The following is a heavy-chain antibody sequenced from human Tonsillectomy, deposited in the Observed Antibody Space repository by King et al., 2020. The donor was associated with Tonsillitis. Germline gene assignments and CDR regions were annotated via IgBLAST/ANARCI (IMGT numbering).Heavy chain of an antibody. CDR3: ARDGRLLFY. CDR2: INPDGSEE. CDR1: GFTFSSYW. J-gene: IGHJ4*02. D-gene: IGHD1-26*01. V-gene: IGHV3-7*01. Sequence: VQLVESGGGLVQPGGSLRLSCTASGFTFSSYWMSWVRQAPGKGLDYVANINPDGSEENYVDSVKGRFTISRDNAKNSLYFQMHSLRAEDTAVYYCARDGRLLFYWGQGTLVTVSS.